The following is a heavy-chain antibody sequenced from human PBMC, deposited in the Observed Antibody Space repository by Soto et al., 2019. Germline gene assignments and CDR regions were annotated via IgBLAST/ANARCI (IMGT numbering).Heavy chain of an antibody. V-gene: IGHV3-21*01. CDR2: ISSSSSYI. CDR3: ATKPGIAAAGTTPHDY. J-gene: IGHJ4*02. CDR1: GFTFSSYS. D-gene: IGHD6-13*01. Sequence: EVQLVESGGGLVKPGGSLRLSCAASGFTFSSYSMNWVRQAPGKGLEWVSAISSSSSYIYYADSVKGRFTISRDNAKNSLYLQMNSLRAEDTAVYYCATKPGIAAAGTTPHDYWGQGTLVTVSS.